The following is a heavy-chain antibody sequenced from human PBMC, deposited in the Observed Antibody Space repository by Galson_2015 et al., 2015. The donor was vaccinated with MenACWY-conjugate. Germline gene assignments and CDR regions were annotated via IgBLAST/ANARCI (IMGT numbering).Heavy chain of an antibody. CDR3: AKVGDSTGYYGRGGANLFDP. CDR1: GFTFSSYA. J-gene: IGHJ5*02. Sequence: SLRLSCAASGFTFSSYAMTWVRQAPGRGLEWVSAVSGSGYATYDADSVKGRFTISRDNYKNTVYLQMNSLRVEDTAIYYCAKVGDSTGYYGRGGANLFDPWGQGTLVTVSS. CDR2: VSGSGYAT. V-gene: IGHV3-23*01. D-gene: IGHD3-22*01.